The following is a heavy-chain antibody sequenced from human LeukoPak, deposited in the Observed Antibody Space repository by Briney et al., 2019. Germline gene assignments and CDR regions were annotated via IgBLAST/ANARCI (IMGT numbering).Heavy chain of an antibody. D-gene: IGHD6-13*01. J-gene: IGHJ5*02. CDR2: IYSSGYT. V-gene: IGHV4-4*07. Sequence: PSETLSLTCTVSDDSIDNFYWSWIRQPAGKGLGWIGRIYSSGYTNYDPSLKSRVTMSVDTSKNQFSLGLITLTAADTAVNYCARGTSNAWYDWFDLWGQGALVTVSS. CDR1: DDSIDNFY. CDR3: ARGTSNAWYDWFDL.